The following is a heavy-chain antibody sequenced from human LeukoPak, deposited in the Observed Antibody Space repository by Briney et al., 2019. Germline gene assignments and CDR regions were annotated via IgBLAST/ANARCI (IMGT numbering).Heavy chain of an antibody. D-gene: IGHD6-19*01. Sequence: PGGSLRLSCAASGFTFSNYNMNWVRQAPGKGLEWVSSISSSSGYIYYADSVKGRFTISRDNAKNSLYPQMNSLRGEDTAVYYCARDPQWPLDYWGQGTLVTVSS. CDR2: ISSSSGYI. V-gene: IGHV3-21*01. CDR1: GFTFSNYN. CDR3: ARDPQWPLDY. J-gene: IGHJ4*02.